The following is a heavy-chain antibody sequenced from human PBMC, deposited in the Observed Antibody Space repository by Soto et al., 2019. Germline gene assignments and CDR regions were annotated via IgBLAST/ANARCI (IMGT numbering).Heavy chain of an antibody. J-gene: IGHJ6*02. CDR3: ARDPMTTFYGMDV. D-gene: IGHD4-17*01. V-gene: IGHV4-59*01. CDR1: GGSISSYY. Sequence: SETLSLTCTVSGGSISSYYWSWIRQPPGKGLEWIGYIYYSGSTNYNPSLKSRVTISVDTSKNQFSLKLSSVTAADTAVYYCARDPMTTFYGMDVWGQGTRVTFSS. CDR2: IYYSGST.